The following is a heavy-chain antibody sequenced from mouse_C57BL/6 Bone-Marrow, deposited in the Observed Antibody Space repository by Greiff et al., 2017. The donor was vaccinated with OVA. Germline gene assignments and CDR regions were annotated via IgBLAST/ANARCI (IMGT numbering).Heavy chain of an antibody. J-gene: IGHJ4*01. CDR2: FYPGSGST. Sequence: LQESGAELVKPGASVKLSCKASGYTFTEYTIHWVKQRSGQGLEWIGWFYPGSGSTKYNEKFKDQATLTADKSSSTVYMELSRLTSEDSAVYFSARHEVGLNAMDYWGQGTSVTVSS. CDR3: ARHEVGLNAMDY. V-gene: IGHV1-62-2*01. CDR1: GYTFTEYT. D-gene: IGHD2-4*01.